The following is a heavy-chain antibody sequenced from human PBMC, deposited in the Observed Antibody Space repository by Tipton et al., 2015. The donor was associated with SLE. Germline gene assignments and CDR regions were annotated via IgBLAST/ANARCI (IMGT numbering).Heavy chain of an antibody. V-gene: IGHV3-23*01. CDR3: ARDHGETNSYYGSFFFDY. D-gene: IGHD1-26*01. J-gene: IGHJ4*02. CDR2: ISASGGTT. CDR1: GFTFRSYA. Sequence: GSLRLSCAAAGFTFRSYAMTWVRQAPGKGLEWVSSISASGGTTYYADSLKGRFTISRDNSKNMLYLQMNGLTAEDTAIYYCARDHGETNSYYGSFFFDYWGQGSLVTVSS.